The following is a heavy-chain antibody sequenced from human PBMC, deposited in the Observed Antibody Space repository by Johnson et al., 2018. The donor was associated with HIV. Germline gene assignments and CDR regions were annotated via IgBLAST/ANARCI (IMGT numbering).Heavy chain of an antibody. Sequence: VQLVESGGGVVRPGGSLRLSCAASGFTFDDYGMSWVRQTPGKGLEWVSGISWTGGDTGYADSVKGRFTISRDNSNNTPYLQMNSLRAEDTALYYCAKDTGYSYGTSTDDAFDIWGQGTMVTVSS. CDR3: AKDTGYSYGTSTDDAFDI. V-gene: IGHV3-20*04. D-gene: IGHD5-18*01. CDR1: GFTFDDYG. CDR2: ISWTGGDT. J-gene: IGHJ3*02.